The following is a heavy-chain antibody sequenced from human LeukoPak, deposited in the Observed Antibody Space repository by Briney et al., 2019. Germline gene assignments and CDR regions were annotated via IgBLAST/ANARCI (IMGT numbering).Heavy chain of an antibody. CDR2: IYYSGST. J-gene: IGHJ4*02. Sequence: SETLSLTCTVSGGSISSYYWSWIRQPPGKGLEWIGYIYYSGSTNYNPSLKSRVTISVDTSKNQFSLKLSSVTAADTAVYYCARERSGSYYPYFDSWGQGTLVTVSS. CDR1: GGSISSYY. V-gene: IGHV4-59*12. D-gene: IGHD3-10*01. CDR3: ARERSGSYYPYFDS.